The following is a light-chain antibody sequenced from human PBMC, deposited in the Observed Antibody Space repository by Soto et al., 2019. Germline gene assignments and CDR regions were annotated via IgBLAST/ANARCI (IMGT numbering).Light chain of an antibody. CDR3: SSYTSSSSV. Sequence: HCVLTQPGSVSGSPGEWITISCTGTSSDVGGYNYVSWYQQHPGKAPKLTIYDVSNRPSGVSNRFTGSKSGNTASLTISGLQAEDEADYYCSSYTSSSSVFGTGTKVTVL. CDR1: SSDVGGYNY. J-gene: IGLJ1*01. CDR2: DVS. V-gene: IGLV2-14*01.